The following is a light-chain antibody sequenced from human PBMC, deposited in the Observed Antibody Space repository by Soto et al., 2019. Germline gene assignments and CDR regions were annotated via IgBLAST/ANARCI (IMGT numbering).Light chain of an antibody. CDR3: QQDESSPFT. V-gene: IGKV3-20*01. J-gene: IGKJ4*01. Sequence: EIVLTQSPDTLSLSPGERATLSCRASQSVSSALLAWYQQKPGQAPRLLIYRASTRATGIPDRFTGSGSGTDFTLSISRLEPEDFAVYYCQQDESSPFTFGEGTKVEIK. CDR1: QSVSSAL. CDR2: RAS.